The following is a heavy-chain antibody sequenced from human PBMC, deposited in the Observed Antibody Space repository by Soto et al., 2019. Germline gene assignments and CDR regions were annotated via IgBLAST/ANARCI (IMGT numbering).Heavy chain of an antibody. CDR3: ARSLLGYCSSTSCYHYYYYGMDV. CDR2: INPNSGGT. D-gene: IGHD2-2*01. CDR1: GYTFTGYY. Sequence: QVQLVQSGAEVKKPGASVKVSCKASGYTFTGYYMHWVRQAPGQGLEWMGWINPNSGGTNYAQKFQGGVTMTRDTSIGTAYMELSRLRSDDTAVYYCARSLLGYCSSTSCYHYYYYGMDVWGQGTTVTVSS. V-gene: IGHV1-2*02. J-gene: IGHJ6*02.